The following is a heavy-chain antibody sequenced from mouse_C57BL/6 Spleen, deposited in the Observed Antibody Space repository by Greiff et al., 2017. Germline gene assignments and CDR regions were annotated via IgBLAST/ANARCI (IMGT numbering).Heavy chain of an antibody. CDR2: IDPSDSYT. J-gene: IGHJ2*01. CDR1: GYTFTSYW. Sequence: QVQLQQPGAELVMPGASVKLSCKASGYTFTSYWMHWVKQRPGQGLEWIGEIDPSDSYTNYTQKFKGKSTLTVDKSSSTAYMQLSSLTSEDSAVYYCARGLTGLFDYWGQGTTLTVAS. CDR3: ARGLTGLFDY. V-gene: IGHV1-69*01. D-gene: IGHD4-1*01.